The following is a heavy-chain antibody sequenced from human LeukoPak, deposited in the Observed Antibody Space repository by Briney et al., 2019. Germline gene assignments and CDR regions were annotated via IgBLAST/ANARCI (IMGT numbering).Heavy chain of an antibody. V-gene: IGHV1-69*04. D-gene: IGHD1-26*01. J-gene: IGHJ4*02. CDR1: GGTFSSYA. CDR3: ARDWVVGATTPYYFDY. CDR2: IIPILGIA. Sequence: SVKVSCKASGGTFSSYAISWVRQAPGQGLEWMGRIIPILGIANYAQKFQGRVTITADKSTSTAYMELSSLRSEDTAVYYCARDWVVGATTPYYFDYWGQGTLVTVSS.